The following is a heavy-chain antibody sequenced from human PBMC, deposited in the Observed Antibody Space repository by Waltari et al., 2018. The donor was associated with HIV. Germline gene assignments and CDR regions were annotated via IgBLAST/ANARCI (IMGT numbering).Heavy chain of an antibody. J-gene: IGHJ3*02. Sequence: EVQLVESGGGLVKPGGSLRLSCAASGFTFSSYSMNWVRQAPGKGREGVSSISSSSSYIYYADSVKGRFTISRDNAKNSLYLQMNSLRAEDTAVYYCARDLVPFLGIAPDAFDIWGQGTMVTVSS. V-gene: IGHV3-21*01. D-gene: IGHD6-13*01. CDR3: ARDLVPFLGIAPDAFDI. CDR1: GFTFSSYS. CDR2: ISSSSSYI.